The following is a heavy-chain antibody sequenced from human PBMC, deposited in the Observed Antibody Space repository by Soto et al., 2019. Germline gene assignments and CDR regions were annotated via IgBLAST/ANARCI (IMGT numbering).Heavy chain of an antibody. V-gene: IGHV3-73*02. J-gene: IGHJ4*02. CDR3: TRPNTVDDY. D-gene: IGHD6-19*01. CDR1: GFNFSASG. Sequence: DVHLVESGGGLVQPGGSLKLSCAGSGFNFSASGIHWVRQTPGKGLEWLGRIRNKAKNYATAYGLSAEGRFSFSRDESKNEAYLQMSGLKTEDTAVYYCTRPNTVDDYWGQGTLVTVSS. CDR2: IRNKAKNYAT.